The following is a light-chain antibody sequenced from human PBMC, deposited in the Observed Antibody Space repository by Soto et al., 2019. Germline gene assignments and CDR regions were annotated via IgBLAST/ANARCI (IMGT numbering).Light chain of an antibody. CDR1: QSVSSN. CDR2: GAS. V-gene: IGKV3-15*01. CDR3: QQYNNWPRT. Sequence: EIVMTQSPATLSVSPGERATLSCRASQSVSSNLAWYQQKPGQAPRLLIYGASTRATGIPARFSGSGSGTEFTLTISSLQSEAFAVSYCQQYNNWPRTFGQGTKLEIK. J-gene: IGKJ2*01.